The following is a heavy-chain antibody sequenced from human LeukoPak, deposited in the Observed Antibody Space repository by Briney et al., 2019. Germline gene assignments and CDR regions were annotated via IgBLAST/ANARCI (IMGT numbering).Heavy chain of an antibody. Sequence: PSETVTLTCAVSGYSISSGYYWGWIRQPPGKGLEWIGSIYHSGTTYYNSSLKSRVTISGDTSKNQFSLNLSSVTAADTAVYYCARLDNGSHLAIDYWGQGTVDTVSS. CDR2: IYHSGTT. CDR1: GYSISSGYY. V-gene: IGHV4-38-2*01. J-gene: IGHJ4*02. CDR3: ARLDNGSHLAIDY. D-gene: IGHD1-26*01.